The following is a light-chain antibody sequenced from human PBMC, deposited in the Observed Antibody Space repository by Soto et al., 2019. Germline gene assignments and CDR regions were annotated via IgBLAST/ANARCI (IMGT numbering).Light chain of an antibody. CDR2: GAS. J-gene: IGKJ3*01. CDR3: QQYNNWPPSFT. Sequence: EIVMTQSPATLSVSPGERATLSCRASQSVSTNLAWYQQKPGQAPRLLIYGASTRATGIPARFSGSGSGTEFPLAISSLQSEDFVVYYCQQYNNWPPSFTFGPGTKVYIK. CDR1: QSVSTN. V-gene: IGKV3-15*01.